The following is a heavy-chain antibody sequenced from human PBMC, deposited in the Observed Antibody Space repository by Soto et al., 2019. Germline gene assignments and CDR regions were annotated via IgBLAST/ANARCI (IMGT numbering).Heavy chain of an antibody. CDR2: INAGNGNT. CDR1: GYTFTSYA. J-gene: IGHJ6*02. V-gene: IGHV1-3*01. Sequence: QVQLVQSWAEVKKPGASVKISCKASGYTFTSYALHWVRQAPGQRLEWMGWINAGNGNTKYSKKFQGRVTITRDTSASTAYMELSSLRSEDTAVYYCARDSGGMDVWGQGTTVTVS. CDR3: ARDSGGMDV.